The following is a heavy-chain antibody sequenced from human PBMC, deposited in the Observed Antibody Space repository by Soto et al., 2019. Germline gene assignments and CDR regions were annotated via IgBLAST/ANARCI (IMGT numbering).Heavy chain of an antibody. D-gene: IGHD3-16*02. CDR1: GFTFSSYW. CDR2: INSDGSST. Sequence: PGGSLRLSCAASGFTFSSYWMHWVRQAPGKGLVWVSRINSDGSSTSYADSVKGRFTISRDNTKNTLYLQMNSLRAEDTAVYYCARDYYDYIWGSYRFFDYWGQGTLVTVSS. V-gene: IGHV3-74*01. J-gene: IGHJ4*02. CDR3: ARDYYDYIWGSYRFFDY.